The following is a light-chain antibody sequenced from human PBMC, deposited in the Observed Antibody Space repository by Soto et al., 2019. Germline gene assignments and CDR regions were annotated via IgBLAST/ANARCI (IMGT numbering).Light chain of an antibody. CDR3: MQALQTPLT. CDR1: QSLLHSNGYNF. V-gene: IGKV2-28*01. CDR2: LCS. J-gene: IGKJ4*01. Sequence: DIVMTQSPLSLPVTPGEPASISCRSSQSLLHSNGYNFLDWYLQKPGQSPQLLIYLCSNRASGVRDRLSDSGSGTDFTLKISRVEAEDVGVYYCMQALQTPLTFGGGTKVEIK.